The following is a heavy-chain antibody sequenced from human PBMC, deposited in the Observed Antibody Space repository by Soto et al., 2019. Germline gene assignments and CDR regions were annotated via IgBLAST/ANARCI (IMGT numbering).Heavy chain of an antibody. CDR3: ARLGYCTNGVCHGYYYYYMDV. V-gene: IGHV1-3*01. Sequence: ASVKVSCKASGYTFTSYAMHWVRQAPGQRLEWMGWINAGNGNTKYSQKFQGRVTITRDTSASTAYMELSSLRSEDTAVYYCARLGYCTNGVCHGYYYYYMDVWAKGPRSPSP. J-gene: IGHJ6*03. D-gene: IGHD2-8*01. CDR1: GYTFTSYA. CDR2: INAGNGNT.